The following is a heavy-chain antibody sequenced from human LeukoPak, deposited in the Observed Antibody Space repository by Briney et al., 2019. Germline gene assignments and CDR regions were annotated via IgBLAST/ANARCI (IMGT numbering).Heavy chain of an antibody. J-gene: IGHJ4*02. D-gene: IGHD3-16*01. CDR3: ARAPICGGLCDYFDY. CDR1: GFTFSSYW. CDR2: INSDGSST. V-gene: IGHV3-74*01. Sequence: PGGSLRLSCAASGFTFSSYWMHWVRQAPGKGLVWVSRINSDGSSTSYADSVRGRFTISRDNAKNTLYPQMNSLRAEDTAVYYCARAPICGGLCDYFDYWGQGTLVTVSS.